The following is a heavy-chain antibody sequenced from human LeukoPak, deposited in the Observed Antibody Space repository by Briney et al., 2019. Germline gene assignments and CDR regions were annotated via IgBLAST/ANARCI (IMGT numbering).Heavy chain of an antibody. CDR3: AREQRGGMSGNLGGLFASYHTYYYMDV. CDR2: IIPIFGTA. Sequence: GSSVKVSCKASGGTFSSYATSWVRQAPGQGLEWMGGIIPIFGTANYAQKFQGRGTMTRDMSTTTVYMDVRTLRSEDTAVYFCAREQRGGMSGNLGGLFASYHTYYYMDVWGRGTTVTVSS. CDR1: GGTFSSYA. J-gene: IGHJ6*03. D-gene: IGHD1-26*01. V-gene: IGHV1-69*05.